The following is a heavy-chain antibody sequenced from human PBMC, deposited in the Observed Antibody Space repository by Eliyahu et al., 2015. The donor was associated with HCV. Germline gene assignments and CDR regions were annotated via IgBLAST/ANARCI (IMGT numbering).Heavy chain of an antibody. CDR3: ARGENYFDSSGYPYYYGMDV. D-gene: IGHD3-22*01. Sequence: QVQLVESGGGLVKPGGSLRLSCTASGFSXSDFYMVWIRQGPGKGLEWVSYITSSGNIIHMADFVKGRFTISRDDAKKSLHLQMNNLRAEDTAVYFCARGENYFDSSGYPYYYGMDVWGQGTTVTVSS. V-gene: IGHV3-11*01. CDR1: GFSXSDFY. CDR2: ITSSGNII. J-gene: IGHJ6*02.